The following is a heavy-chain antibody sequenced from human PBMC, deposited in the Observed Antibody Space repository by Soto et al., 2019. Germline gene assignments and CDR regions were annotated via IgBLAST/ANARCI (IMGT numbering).Heavy chain of an antibody. V-gene: IGHV1-69*13. Sequence: GASVKVSCKASGGTFSSYAISWVRQAPGQGLEWMGGIIPIFGTVNYAQKFQGRVTITADESTSTAYMELSSLRSEDTAVYYCAGYCSSTSCYHFDWFDPWGQGTLVTVSS. CDR2: IIPIFGTV. D-gene: IGHD2-2*01. CDR1: GGTFSSYA. CDR3: AGYCSSTSCYHFDWFDP. J-gene: IGHJ5*02.